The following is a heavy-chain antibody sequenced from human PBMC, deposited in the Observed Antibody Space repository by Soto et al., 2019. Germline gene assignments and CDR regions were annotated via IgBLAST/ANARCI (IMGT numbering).Heavy chain of an antibody. V-gene: IGHV3-48*03. D-gene: IGHD3-10*01. J-gene: IGHJ4*02. Sequence: PXASLGLSCAASGFTFSRFELHWVRQAPGKGLEWISYISSSGSTAYYASSVEGRFTISRDNANNSVYLQMDSLRAEDTALYYCTRAAWFPYLSFYWGQGALVTVLL. CDR3: TRAAWFPYLSFY. CDR2: ISSSGSTA. CDR1: GFTFSRFE.